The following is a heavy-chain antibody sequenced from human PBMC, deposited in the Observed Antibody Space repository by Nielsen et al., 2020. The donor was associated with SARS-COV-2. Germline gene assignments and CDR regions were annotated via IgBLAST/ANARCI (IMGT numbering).Heavy chain of an antibody. D-gene: IGHD6-19*01. J-gene: IGHJ4*02. Sequence: GESLKISCAASGFSISNYALHWVRQAPGKGLEWVAMISYEGSYKYYADSVKGRFAISRENSRNTVFLQMNSLTTDDTAVYYCARWAVAGASSLDYWGQGTLVTVSS. CDR3: ARWAVAGASSLDY. CDR2: ISYEGSYK. V-gene: IGHV3-30*09. CDR1: GFSISNYA.